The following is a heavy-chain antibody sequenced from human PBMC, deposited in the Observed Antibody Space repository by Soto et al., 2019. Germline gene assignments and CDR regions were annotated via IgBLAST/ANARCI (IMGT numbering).Heavy chain of an antibody. CDR2: FDPEDGET. Sequence: VASVKVSCKVSGYTPTELSMHWVRQAPGKGLEWMGGFDPEDGETIYPQKFQGRVTMTEDTSTDTAYMELSSLRSEDTAVYYCATDRAIFGVVPPMTFDPWGQGTLVTVSS. CDR3: ATDRAIFGVVPPMTFDP. D-gene: IGHD3-3*01. V-gene: IGHV1-24*01. J-gene: IGHJ5*02. CDR1: GYTPTELS.